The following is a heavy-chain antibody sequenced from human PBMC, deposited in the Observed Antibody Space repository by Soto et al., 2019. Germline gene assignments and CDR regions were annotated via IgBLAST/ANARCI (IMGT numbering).Heavy chain of an antibody. J-gene: IGHJ3*02. V-gene: IGHV3-21*01. CDR2: ISSSSSYI. Sequence: PGGSLRLSSAPSGFTFSSYSMNWVRQAPGKGLEWVSSISSSSSYIYYADSVKGRFTISRDNAKNSLYLQMNSLRAEDTAVYYCAREAYYYDSSGYDAFDIWGQGTMVTVSS. D-gene: IGHD3-22*01. CDR3: AREAYYYDSSGYDAFDI. CDR1: GFTFSSYS.